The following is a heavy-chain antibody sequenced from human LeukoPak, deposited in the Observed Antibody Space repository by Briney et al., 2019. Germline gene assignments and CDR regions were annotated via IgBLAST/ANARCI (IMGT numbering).Heavy chain of an antibody. CDR2: ISGSGGST. Sequence: GASLRLSCVASGFTFSSYAMSWVRQAPGKGLEWVSRISGSGGSTYYADSVKGRFTVSRDDPKNTLYLQMNTLRAEDAAVYYCAKWGDYDILTGYYDSDYWGQGTLVTVSS. V-gene: IGHV3-23*01. CDR3: AKWGDYDILTGYYDSDY. D-gene: IGHD3-9*01. CDR1: GFTFSSYA. J-gene: IGHJ4*02.